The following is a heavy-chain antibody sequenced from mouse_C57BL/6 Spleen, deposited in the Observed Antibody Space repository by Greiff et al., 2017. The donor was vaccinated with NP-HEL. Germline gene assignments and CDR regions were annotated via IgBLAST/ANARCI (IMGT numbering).Heavy chain of an antibody. CDR3: ARSYGSSYDYAMDY. V-gene: IGHV15-2*01. CDR1: DSEVFPIAY. CDR2: ILPSIGST. J-gene: IGHJ4*01. D-gene: IGHD1-1*01. Sequence: QVQLQQSGSELRSPGSSVKLSCKDFDSEVFPIAYMSWVRQKPGHGFEWIGGILPSIGSTIYGEQFEDKATLDADTLSNTAYLELNSLTSEDSAIYYCARSYGSSYDYAMDYWGQGTSVTVSS.